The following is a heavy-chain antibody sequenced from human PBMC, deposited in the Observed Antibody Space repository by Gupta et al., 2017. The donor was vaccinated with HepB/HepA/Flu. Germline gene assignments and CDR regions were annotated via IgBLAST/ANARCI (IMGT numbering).Heavy chain of an antibody. CDR3: ARAIVLLWFGELPTDYGMDV. V-gene: IGHV4-4*02. CDR2: IYHSGST. Sequence: VQLQESGPGLVKPSGTLSLTCAVSGGSISSSNWWSWVRQPPGKGLEWIGEIYHSGSTNYNPSLKSRVTISVDKSKNQFSLKLSSVTAADTAVYYCARAIVLLWFGELPTDYGMDVWGQGTTVTVSS. D-gene: IGHD3-10*01. J-gene: IGHJ6*02. CDR1: GGSISSSNW.